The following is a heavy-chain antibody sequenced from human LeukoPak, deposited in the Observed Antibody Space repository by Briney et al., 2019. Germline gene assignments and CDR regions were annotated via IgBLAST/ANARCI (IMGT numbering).Heavy chain of an antibody. Sequence: PSETLPHTCTVSGGSIRSYYWNWLRQPPGKGLEWIGSFHHSGNTHYNPSLKSRGTISVDTSNNQFSLRLSSVTAADTAVYYCARSGSTTWHNFDYWGQGTLVTVSS. CDR3: ARSGSTTWHNFDY. J-gene: IGHJ4*02. V-gene: IGHV4-59*13. CDR2: FHHSGNT. D-gene: IGHD6-13*01. CDR1: GGSIRSYY.